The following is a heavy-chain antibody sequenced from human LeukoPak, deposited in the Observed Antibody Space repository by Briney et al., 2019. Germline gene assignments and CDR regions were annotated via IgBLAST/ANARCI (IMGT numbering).Heavy chain of an antibody. J-gene: IGHJ4*02. V-gene: IGHV1-18*01. D-gene: IGHD3-10*01. CDR1: GYTFNNFG. CDR3: ARLDYASGGSSAAPPDY. Sequence: ASVKVSCKTDGYTFNNFGISWVRQAPGQGLEWLGWVSVYDGKTNYAQTVQDRVTMTTDTSTGTAYMDLRSLRSDDTAIYYCARLDYASGGSSAAPPDYWGQGTLVTVSS. CDR2: VSVYDGKT.